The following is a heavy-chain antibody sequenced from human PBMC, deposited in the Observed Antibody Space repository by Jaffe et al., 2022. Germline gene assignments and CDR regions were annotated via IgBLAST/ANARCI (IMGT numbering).Heavy chain of an antibody. J-gene: IGHJ4*02. CDR1: GFTVSSNY. V-gene: IGHV3-66*02. Sequence: EVQLVESGGGLVQPGGSLRLSCAASGFTVSSNYMSWVRQAPGKGLEWVSVIYSGGSTYYADSVKGRFTISRDNSKNTLYLQMNSLRAEDTAVYYCARVYDYGENHPFDYWGQGTLVTVSS. CDR2: IYSGGST. D-gene: IGHD4-17*01. CDR3: ARVYDYGENHPFDY.